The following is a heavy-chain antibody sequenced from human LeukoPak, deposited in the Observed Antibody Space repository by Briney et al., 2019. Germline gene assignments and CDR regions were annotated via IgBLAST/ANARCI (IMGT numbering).Heavy chain of an antibody. V-gene: IGHV3-74*01. D-gene: IGHD6-13*01. CDR2: INSDGSST. CDR1: GFTFSSYW. J-gene: IGHJ5*02. CDR3: ARGGAGEAAADNWFDP. Sequence: GSLRLSCAASGFTFSSYWMHWVRQAPGRGLVWVSRINSDGSSTNYADSVKGRFTVSRDHAKNTLYLQMNSLRADDTAVYYCARGGAGEAAADNWFDPWGQGTLVTVSS.